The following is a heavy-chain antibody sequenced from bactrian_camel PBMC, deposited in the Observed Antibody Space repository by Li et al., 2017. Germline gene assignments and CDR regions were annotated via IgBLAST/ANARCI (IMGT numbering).Heavy chain of an antibody. J-gene: IGHJ4*01. V-gene: IGHV3S26*01. D-gene: IGHD5*01. Sequence: HVQLVESGGGSVQAGGSLRLSCKVSGLTDAIDCLKWFRQAPGKEREGVAAMNNNPATYSDAVMGRFTISRDAGDVAGNITLFLQMNDLKPEDTAMYYCAVDGWGARCSVRAGWYRLGQGTQVTVS. CDR1: GLTDAIDC. CDR2: MNNNPA.